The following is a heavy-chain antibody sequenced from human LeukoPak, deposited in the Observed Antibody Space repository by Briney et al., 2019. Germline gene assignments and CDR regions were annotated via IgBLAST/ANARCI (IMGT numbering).Heavy chain of an antibody. Sequence: ASVKVSCKASGYTFTSYDINWVRQATGQGLEWMGWMNPNSGNTGYAQKFQGRVTITRNTSISTAYMELSSLRSEDTAVYYCARVHSYTYYYDSSGYSLSAYYFDYWGQGTLVTVSS. CDR2: MNPNSGNT. V-gene: IGHV1-8*03. J-gene: IGHJ4*02. CDR3: ARVHSYTYYYDSSGYSLSAYYFDY. D-gene: IGHD3-22*01. CDR1: GYTFTSYD.